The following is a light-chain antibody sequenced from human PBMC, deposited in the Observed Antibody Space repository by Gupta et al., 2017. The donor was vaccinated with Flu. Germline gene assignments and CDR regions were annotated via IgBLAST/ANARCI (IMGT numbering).Light chain of an antibody. Sequence: GTLSLSQGERATLSCRASQIVNNNFLAWYQQKPGQAPRLLIYGATSRAAGIPDRFGGSVSGTDFTLTISRLEPEDCAVYYCHHDGSSPRTFGQGTRV. V-gene: IGKV3-20*01. J-gene: IGKJ1*01. CDR3: HHDGSSPRT. CDR1: QIVNNNF. CDR2: GAT.